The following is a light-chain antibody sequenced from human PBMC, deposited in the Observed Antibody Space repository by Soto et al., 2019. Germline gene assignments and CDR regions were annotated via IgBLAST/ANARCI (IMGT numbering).Light chain of an antibody. CDR3: QSYDSSLSGSVV. V-gene: IGLV1-40*01. J-gene: IGLJ2*01. CDR1: SSNFGAGYD. Sequence: QSALTQPPSVSGAPGQRITISCTGSSSNFGAGYDVHWYQQLPGTAPKLLIYANSNRPSGVPDRFSGSKSGTSASLAITGLQAEDEADYYCQSYDSSLSGSVVFGGGTKVTVL. CDR2: ANS.